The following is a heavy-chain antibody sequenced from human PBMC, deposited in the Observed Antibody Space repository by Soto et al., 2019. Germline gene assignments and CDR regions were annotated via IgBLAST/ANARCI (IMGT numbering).Heavy chain of an antibody. CDR2: ISHDGSDK. Sequence: QVQLVESGGGVVQPGRSLRLSCTASGFTFSNYGMHWVRKAPGKGLEWVAVISHDGSDKHSADSVKGRFTISRDNSKSTLYLQMNSLRTEDTAVYYCAKDRSSTWSFDYWGQGSLVTVSS. CDR3: AKDRSSTWSFDY. D-gene: IGHD6-13*01. V-gene: IGHV3-30*18. CDR1: GFTFSNYG. J-gene: IGHJ4*02.